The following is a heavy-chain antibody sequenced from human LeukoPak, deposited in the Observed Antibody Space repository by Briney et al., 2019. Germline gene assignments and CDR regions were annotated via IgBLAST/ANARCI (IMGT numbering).Heavy chain of an antibody. V-gene: IGHV3-23*01. J-gene: IGHJ4*02. Sequence: GGSLRLSCAASGFTFSSYAVSWVRQAPGKGLEWVSAISGSGGSTYYADSVKGRFTISRDNSKNTLYLQMNSLRAEDTAVYYCAKGLMIVVVIEFDYWGQGTLVTVSS. D-gene: IGHD3-22*01. CDR3: AKGLMIVVVIEFDY. CDR2: ISGSGGST. CDR1: GFTFSSYA.